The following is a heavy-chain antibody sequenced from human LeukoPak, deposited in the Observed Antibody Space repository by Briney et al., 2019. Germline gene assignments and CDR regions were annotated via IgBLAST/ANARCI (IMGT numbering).Heavy chain of an antibody. V-gene: IGHV3-23*01. D-gene: IGHD3-9*01. CDR3: AKDFDDDYVDY. CDR1: GFAVSSNY. J-gene: IGHJ4*02. CDR2: ISGSGGST. Sequence: GGSLRLSCAASGFAVSSNYMSWVRQAPGKGLEWVSVISGSGGSTYYADSVKGRFTISRDNSKKTLYLQMNSLRAEDTAVYYCAKDFDDDYVDYWGQGTLVTVSS.